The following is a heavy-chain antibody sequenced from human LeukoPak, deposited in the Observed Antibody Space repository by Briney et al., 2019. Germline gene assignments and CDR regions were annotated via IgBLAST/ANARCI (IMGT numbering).Heavy chain of an antibody. CDR1: GVSIFSYY. D-gene: IGHD3-9*01. Sequence: SETLSLTCTVSGVSIFSYYWKWIRQPPGKGLEWIGYIHYSGSTNYNPSLKSRVTISVDTSKSQFSLRLTSATAADTAVYYCATGRSIRYFDYWGQGTLLTVSS. CDR3: ATGRSIRYFDY. V-gene: IGHV4-59*08. J-gene: IGHJ4*02. CDR2: IHYSGST.